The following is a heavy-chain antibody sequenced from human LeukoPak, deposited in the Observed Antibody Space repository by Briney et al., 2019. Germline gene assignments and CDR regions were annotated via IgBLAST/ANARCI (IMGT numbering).Heavy chain of an antibody. CDR2: ISGSGGST. CDR3: AKVATAMVTLGPFDY. Sequence: GGSLRLSCAASGFTFSSYAMSWVRQAPGKGLEWVSAISGSGGSTYYADPVKGRFTISRDNSKNTLYLQMNSLRAEDTAVYYCAKVATAMVTLGPFDYWGQGTLVTVSS. V-gene: IGHV3-23*01. D-gene: IGHD5-18*01. J-gene: IGHJ4*02. CDR1: GFTFSSYA.